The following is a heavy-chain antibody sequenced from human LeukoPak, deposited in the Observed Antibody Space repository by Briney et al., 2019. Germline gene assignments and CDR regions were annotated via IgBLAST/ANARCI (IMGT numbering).Heavy chain of an antibody. V-gene: IGHV4-59*01. CDR3: ARDFGDFWSGYFIFGY. Sequence: SETLSLTCTVSGGSNSSYYWSWIRQPPGKGPEWIGYIYYSGSTNYNPSLKSRVTISVDTSKNQFSLKLSSVTAADTAVYYCARDFGDFWSGYFIFGYWGQGTLVTLSS. CDR1: GGSNSSYY. D-gene: IGHD3-3*01. CDR2: IYYSGST. J-gene: IGHJ4*02.